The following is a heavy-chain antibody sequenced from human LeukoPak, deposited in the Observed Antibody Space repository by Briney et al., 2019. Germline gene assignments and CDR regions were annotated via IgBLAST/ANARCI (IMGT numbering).Heavy chain of an antibody. D-gene: IGHD6-19*01. CDR3: ARDSKQWLVPYYFDY. CDR1: GFTFSSYS. V-gene: IGHV3-21*01. Sequence: GRSLRLSCAASGFTFSSYSMNWVRQAPGKGLEWVSSISSSSSYIYYADSVKGRFTISRDNAKNSLYLQMNSLRAEDTAVYYCARDSKQWLVPYYFDYWGQGTLVTVSS. CDR2: ISSSSSYI. J-gene: IGHJ4*02.